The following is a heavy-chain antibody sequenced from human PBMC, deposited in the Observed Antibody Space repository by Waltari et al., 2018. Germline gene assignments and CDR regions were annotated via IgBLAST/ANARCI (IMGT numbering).Heavy chain of an antibody. J-gene: IGHJ2*01. V-gene: IGHV4-59*11. D-gene: IGHD3-22*01. CDR2: IFYTGSI. CDR1: GVSFTDHY. Sequence: QVQLEESGTGLVKPSETLSLTCPIAGVSFTDHYWSWIRQPPGKGLECIGHIFYTGSITYSPSLESRVTISLDRSKNQFSLRLTSVTAADTAIYYCARDPGVVTPWYFDLWGRGTLVTVSS. CDR3: ARDPGVVTPWYFDL.